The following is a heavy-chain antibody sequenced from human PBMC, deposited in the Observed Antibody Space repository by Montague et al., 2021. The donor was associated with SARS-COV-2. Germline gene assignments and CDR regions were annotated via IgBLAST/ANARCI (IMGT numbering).Heavy chain of an antibody. V-gene: IGHV3-7*01. CDR2: IKPDGSAG. Sequence: SLRLSCAASGFTFSSNWMSWVRQAPGKGLEWVANIKPDGSAGYYVDSVKGRFTISRDNAKNSLYLQMNSLRAEDTAVYYCARVPSSNWYFDYWGQGTLVTVSS. J-gene: IGHJ4*02. CDR1: GFTFSSNW. D-gene: IGHD6-13*01. CDR3: ARVPSSNWYFDY.